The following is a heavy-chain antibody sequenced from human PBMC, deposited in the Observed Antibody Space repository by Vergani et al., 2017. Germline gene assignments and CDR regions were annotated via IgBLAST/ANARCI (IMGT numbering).Heavy chain of an antibody. CDR2: IYAGDSDV. CDR1: GYSITNYW. J-gene: IGHJ5*02. CDR3: AKTHYFSSLYSSYNWFDP. D-gene: IGHD3-3*01. Sequence: EVQLVQSGAEVKKPGASLKISCQGSGYSITNYWIAWVRQRPGKGLEWMGIIYAGDSDVRYSPSFQGQVTMSVDKSLSTAYLQWSSLKAADTATYYCAKTHYFSSLYSSYNWFDPWGQGTQVTVSS. V-gene: IGHV5-51*03.